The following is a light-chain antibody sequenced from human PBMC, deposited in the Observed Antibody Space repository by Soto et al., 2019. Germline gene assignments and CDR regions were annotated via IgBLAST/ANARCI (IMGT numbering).Light chain of an antibody. J-gene: IGKJ1*01. Sequence: TQSPATLSVSPGERATLSCRASQSVSSKLAWYQQKPGQAPRIIIFGASGRATGIPDRFSGSRSGTDFTLTISRLEPEDFAMYYCQQYGSLSWTFGQGTKVDIK. V-gene: IGKV3-20*01. CDR3: QQYGSLSWT. CDR1: QSVSSK. CDR2: GAS.